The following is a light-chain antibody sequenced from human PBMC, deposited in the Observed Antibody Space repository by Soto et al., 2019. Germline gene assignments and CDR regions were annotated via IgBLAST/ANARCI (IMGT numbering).Light chain of an antibody. CDR1: QSISSW. Sequence: DIQMTQSPSTLSASVGDRVTITCRASQSISSWLAWYQQKPGKAPKILIYKASSLESGVPSRCSGSGSGTEFTLTISSLQPDDFATYYCQQYNSYPYTFGQGTKLESK. CDR3: QQYNSYPYT. CDR2: KAS. J-gene: IGKJ2*01. V-gene: IGKV1-5*03.